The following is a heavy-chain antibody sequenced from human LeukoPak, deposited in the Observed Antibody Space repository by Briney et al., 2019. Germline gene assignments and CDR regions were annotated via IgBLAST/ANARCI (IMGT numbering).Heavy chain of an antibody. Sequence: SVKVSCKASGGTFSSYAISWVRQAPGQGVEWMGRIIPILGIANYAQKFQGRVTITADKSTSTAYMELSSLRSEDTAVYYCAREAAAPRGYFDYWGQGTLVTVSS. J-gene: IGHJ4*02. CDR1: GGTFSSYA. CDR3: AREAAAPRGYFDY. D-gene: IGHD6-13*01. V-gene: IGHV1-69*04. CDR2: IIPILGIA.